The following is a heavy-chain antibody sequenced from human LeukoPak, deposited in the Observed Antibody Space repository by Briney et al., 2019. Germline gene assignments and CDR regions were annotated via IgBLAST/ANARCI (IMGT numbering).Heavy chain of an antibody. D-gene: IGHD3-10*01. CDR2: INPNSGGT. CDR3: ARDLGYGSAHFDY. V-gene: IGHV1-2*02. CDR1: GYTFTGYY. Sequence: VASVKVSCKASGYTFTGYYMHWVRQAPGQGLEWMGWINPNSGGTNYAQKFQGGVTMTRDTSISTAYMELSRLRSDDTAVYYCARDLGYGSAHFDYWGQGTLVTVSS. J-gene: IGHJ4*02.